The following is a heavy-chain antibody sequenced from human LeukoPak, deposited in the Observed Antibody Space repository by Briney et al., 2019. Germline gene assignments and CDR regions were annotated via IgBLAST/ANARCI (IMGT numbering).Heavy chain of an antibody. Sequence: PGGSLRLSCAASGFTFDNFAMAWVRQAPGKGLEWVSAITGSATRTYYADSFKDRFTISRDDSKTTLFLQMDSLRAEDTALYYCAKVSSRISNSGRLDYWGRGTLVTVSS. V-gene: IGHV3-23*01. CDR2: ITGSATRT. CDR3: AKVSSRISNSGRLDY. J-gene: IGHJ4*02. CDR1: GFTFDNFA. D-gene: IGHD2/OR15-2a*01.